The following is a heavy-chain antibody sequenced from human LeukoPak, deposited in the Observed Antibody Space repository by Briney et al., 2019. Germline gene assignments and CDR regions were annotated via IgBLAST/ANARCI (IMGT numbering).Heavy chain of an antibody. Sequence: TSETLSLACTVSGGSISGYYWSWIRQPPGKGLEWVGYIYYSGSTNYNPSLKIRVTISVDTSNNQFSLKLSSVTAADTAVYYCARGIYCTSSSCYYYFDYWGQGTLVTVSS. CDR1: GGSISGYY. CDR2: IYYSGST. J-gene: IGHJ4*02. CDR3: ARGIYCTSSSCYYYFDY. D-gene: IGHD2-2*01. V-gene: IGHV4-59*01.